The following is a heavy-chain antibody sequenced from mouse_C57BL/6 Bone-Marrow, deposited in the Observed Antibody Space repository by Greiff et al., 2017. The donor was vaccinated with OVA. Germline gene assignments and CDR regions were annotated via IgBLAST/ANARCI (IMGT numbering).Heavy chain of an antibody. J-gene: IGHJ2*01. CDR2: IYPRSGNT. Sequence: VKLVESGAELARPGASVKLSCKASGYTFTSYGISWVKQRTGQGLEWIGEIYPRSGNTYYNEKFKGKATLTADKSSSTAYMELRSLTSEDSAVYFCARTAYYGSSYYFDYWGQGTTLTVSS. D-gene: IGHD1-1*01. CDR1: GYTFTSYG. V-gene: IGHV1-81*01. CDR3: ARTAYYGSSYYFDY.